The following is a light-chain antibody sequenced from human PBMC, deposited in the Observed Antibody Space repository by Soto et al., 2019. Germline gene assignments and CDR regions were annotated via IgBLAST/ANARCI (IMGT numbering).Light chain of an antibody. V-gene: IGLV2-14*01. J-gene: IGLJ2*01. CDR2: EVS. Sequence: QSAQTQSASVSGSPGQSITISCTGTSSDIGGYNYVSWYQQHPDKAPKLMIFEVSNRPSGVSNRFSGSKSGNTASLTISGLLPEDEADYYCSSYTTSSTVAFGGGTKVTVL. CDR1: SSDIGGYNY. CDR3: SSYTTSSTVA.